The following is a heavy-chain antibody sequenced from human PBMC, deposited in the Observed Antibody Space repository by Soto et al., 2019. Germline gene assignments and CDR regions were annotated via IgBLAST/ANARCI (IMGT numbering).Heavy chain of an antibody. J-gene: IGHJ4*02. CDR2: IWTSGST. D-gene: IGHD6-19*01. Sequence: QVQLQESGPGLVKPSETMSLTCTVSGVSISNSYCSWVRQPPGKGLEWIGHIWTSGSTDYNPSLRSRITMSVDKSKNQVPLKLNSGTATDTAVYYCARGGGSYTTGWYNDYWGQGTLVTVSS. V-gene: IGHV4-4*08. CDR1: GVSISNSY. CDR3: ARGGGSYTTGWYNDY.